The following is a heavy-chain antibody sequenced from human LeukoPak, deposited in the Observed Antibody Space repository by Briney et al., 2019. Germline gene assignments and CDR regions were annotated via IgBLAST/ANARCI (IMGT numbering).Heavy chain of an antibody. CDR1: GFTFSAYG. Sequence: GGSLRLSCAASGFTFSAYGMHWVRQAPGKGLEWVALIRYDGSNKWYADSVKGRFTISRDNSKNTLYLQMNSLRGEDTAVYYCARDQGFGELPPYWGQGTLVTVSS. CDR2: IRYDGSNK. CDR3: ARDQGFGELPPY. D-gene: IGHD1-26*01. J-gene: IGHJ4*02. V-gene: IGHV3-30*02.